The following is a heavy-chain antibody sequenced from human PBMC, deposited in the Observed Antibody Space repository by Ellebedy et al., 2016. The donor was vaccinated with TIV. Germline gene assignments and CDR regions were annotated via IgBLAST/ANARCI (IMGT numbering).Heavy chain of an antibody. D-gene: IGHD1-20*01. CDR2: ITGDGSNI. J-gene: IGHJ4*02. V-gene: IGHV3-74*01. CDR1: GFTFSSSW. Sequence: GESLKISCAASGFTFSSSWVHWVRQAPGKGLVWVARITGDGSNIGYADSVMGRFTISRDNAKSTLYLQMNRLRAEDTAVYYCARDPDNSNGPFDYWGQGTLVTVSS. CDR3: ARDPDNSNGPFDY.